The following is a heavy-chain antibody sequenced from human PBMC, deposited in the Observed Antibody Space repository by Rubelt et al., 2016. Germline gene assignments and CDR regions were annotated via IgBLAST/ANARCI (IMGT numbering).Heavy chain of an antibody. CDR2: LSGSGGST. D-gene: IGHD6-13*01. Sequence: SRGGLVQPGGSLRVSCAASGFTFSRYAMNWVRQAPGKGLEWVAALSGSGGSTFYADSVKGRFTISRDNSKNTLYLQMNSLRAEDPAVDYCAKDRVGSWFSLDYWGQGTLVTVST. V-gene: IGHV3-23*01. CDR1: GFTFSRYA. CDR3: AKDRVGSWFSLDY. J-gene: IGHJ4*02.